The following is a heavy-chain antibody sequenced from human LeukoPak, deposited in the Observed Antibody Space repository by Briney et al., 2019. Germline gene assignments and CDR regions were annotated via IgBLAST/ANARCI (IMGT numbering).Heavy chain of an antibody. V-gene: IGHV4-59*01. CDR1: GGSISSYY. J-gene: IGHJ3*02. CDR2: IYYSGST. Sequence: PSETLSLTCTVSGGSISSYYWSWIRQPPGKGLEWFGYIYYSGSTNYNPSLKSRVTISVDTSKNQFSLKLSSVTAADTAVYYCARENYGDYPDAFDIWGQGTVVTVSS. D-gene: IGHD4-17*01. CDR3: ARENYGDYPDAFDI.